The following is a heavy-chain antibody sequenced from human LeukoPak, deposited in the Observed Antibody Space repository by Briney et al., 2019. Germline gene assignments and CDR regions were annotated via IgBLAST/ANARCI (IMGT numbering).Heavy chain of an antibody. CDR3: AREGTDQYYYYYMDV. J-gene: IGHJ6*03. CDR2: IYYSGST. D-gene: IGHD3-10*01. V-gene: IGHV4-61*01. CDR1: GYSISSGYY. Sequence: SETLSLTCTVSGYSISSGYYWSWIRQPPGKGLEWIGYIYYSGSTNYNPSLKSRVTISLDTSKNQFSLKLSSVTAADTAVYYCAREGTDQYYYYYMDVWGKGTTVTVSS.